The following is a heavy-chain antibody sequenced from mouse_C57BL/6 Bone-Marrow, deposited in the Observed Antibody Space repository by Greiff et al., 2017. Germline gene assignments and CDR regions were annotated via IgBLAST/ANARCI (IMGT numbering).Heavy chain of an antibody. CDR3: ARNYGSSPSWFAY. CDR1: GYTFTDHT. Sequence: VMLVESDAELVKPGASVKISCKVSGYTFTDHTIHWMKQRPEQGLEWIGYIYPRDGSTKYNEKFKGKATLTADKSSSTAYMQLNSLTSEDSAVYFCARNYGSSPSWFAYWGQGTLVTVSA. J-gene: IGHJ3*01. D-gene: IGHD1-1*01. V-gene: IGHV1-78*01. CDR2: IYPRDGST.